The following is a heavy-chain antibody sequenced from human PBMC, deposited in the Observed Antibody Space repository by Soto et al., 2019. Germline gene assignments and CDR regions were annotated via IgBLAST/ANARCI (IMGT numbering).Heavy chain of an antibody. J-gene: IGHJ3*02. CDR3: ARSCDEYSWSYDAFDI. CDR1: GFTFSSYA. Sequence: GGSLRLSCAASGFTFSSYAMSWVRQAPGKGLEWVSAISGSGGSTYYAYSVKGRYANSRDNSKNTLYLQMNSLRAEDKAEYYCARSCDEYSWSYDAFDIWGPGTMVTVSS. CDR2: ISGSGGST. D-gene: IGHD1-26*01. V-gene: IGHV3-23*01.